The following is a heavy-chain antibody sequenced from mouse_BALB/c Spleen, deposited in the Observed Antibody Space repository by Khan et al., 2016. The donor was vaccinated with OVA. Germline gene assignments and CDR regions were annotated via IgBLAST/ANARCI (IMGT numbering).Heavy chain of an antibody. CDR2: IITHSGVP. J-gene: IGHJ4*01. CDR3: ARGGAAYYRNDGGAMEY. Sequence: QVQLKQSGPELKKPGETVRISCKASGFTFTTAGIQWVQKMPGKGLKWSRWIITHSGVPKYAEDFKGRFAFSLEISVNTSYLQITNLKNEDTATYFCARGGAAYYRNDGGAMEYWGQGTSVTVSS. V-gene: IGHV9-4*02. CDR1: GFTFTTAG. D-gene: IGHD2-14*01.